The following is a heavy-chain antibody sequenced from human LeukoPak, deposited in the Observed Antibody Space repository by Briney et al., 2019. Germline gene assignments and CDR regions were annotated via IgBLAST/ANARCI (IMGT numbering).Heavy chain of an antibody. D-gene: IGHD5-24*01. CDR2: IRSDGNLK. Sequence: GGSLRLSCAASGFTFSSHGIHWVRQAPGKGLEWVAFIRSDGNLKYYADSVKGRITISRDNSKNTVSLQMHSLRRGDTALYYCAKAAARWLQGAYFDYWGQGTLVTVSS. V-gene: IGHV3-30*02. CDR1: GFTFSSHG. CDR3: AKAAARWLQGAYFDY. J-gene: IGHJ4*02.